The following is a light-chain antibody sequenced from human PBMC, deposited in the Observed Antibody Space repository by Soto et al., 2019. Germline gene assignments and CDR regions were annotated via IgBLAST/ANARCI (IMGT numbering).Light chain of an antibody. CDR3: HKYNHAPT. CDR2: AAS. J-gene: IGKJ4*01. CDR1: QGISNY. Sequence: DIQMTQSPSSLSASVGDRVTITCRASQGISNYLAWYQQKPGKVPELLIYAASTLQSGVPSRFSGSGPGTESSLAISGLQPADVATYYCHKYNHAPTFGGGTKVEIK. V-gene: IGKV1-27*01.